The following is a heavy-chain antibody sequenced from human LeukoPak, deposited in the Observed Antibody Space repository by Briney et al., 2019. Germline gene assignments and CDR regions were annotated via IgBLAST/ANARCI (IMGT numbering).Heavy chain of an antibody. J-gene: IGHJ5*02. CDR2: ISFDGSNK. CDR1: GFTFSSYG. D-gene: IGHD6-13*01. Sequence: QPGGSLRLSCAASGFTFSSYGMYWVRQAPGKGLEWVAVISFDGSNKYYADSVRGRFTVSRDNSKDTLYLQMNSLRAEDTAVYYYAREVAAAGTIDYWFDPWGQGTLVTVSS. CDR3: AREVAAAGTIDYWFDP. V-gene: IGHV3-30*03.